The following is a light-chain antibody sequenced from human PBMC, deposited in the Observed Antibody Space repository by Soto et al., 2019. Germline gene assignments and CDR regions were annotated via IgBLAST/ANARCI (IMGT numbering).Light chain of an antibody. V-gene: IGLV1-47*01. CDR1: TSNIGSNY. CDR2: RNN. J-gene: IGLJ3*02. CDR3: AACDDGLSVWV. Sequence: QSVVTQPPSASGTPGQRVTISCSGSTSNIGSNYVYWYQQLPRTAPKLLIYRNNQRPSGVPDRFSASKSGTSASLAISGLRSEDEADYYCAACDDGLSVWVFGGGTQLTVL.